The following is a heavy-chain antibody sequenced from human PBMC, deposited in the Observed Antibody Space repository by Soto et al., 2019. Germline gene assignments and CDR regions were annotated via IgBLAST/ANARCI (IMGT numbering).Heavy chain of an antibody. Sequence: GESLKISCQGSGYTFTGHWISWVRQMPGKGLEWMGRIDPSDSYTDYSPTVQGHVTMSADKSINTAYLQWSSLQASDTAVYYCTSHPGYASSLDYWGQGTLVTGSS. CDR2: IDPSDSYT. V-gene: IGHV5-10-1*01. CDR3: TSHPGYASSLDY. CDR1: GYTFTGHW. D-gene: IGHD5-12*01. J-gene: IGHJ4*02.